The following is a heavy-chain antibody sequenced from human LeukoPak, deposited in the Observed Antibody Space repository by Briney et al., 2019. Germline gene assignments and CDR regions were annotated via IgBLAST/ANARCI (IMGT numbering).Heavy chain of an antibody. V-gene: IGHV4-61*02. CDR2: IYTSGST. D-gene: IGHD4-17*01. CDR3: AREQYGDYPDY. J-gene: IGHJ4*02. Sequence: SQTLSLTCTVSGGSISSGGYYWSWIRQPAGKGLEWIGRIYTSGSTNYNPSLKSRVTISVDTSKNQFSLKLSSVTAADTAVYYCAREQYGDYPDYWGQGTLVTVSS. CDR1: GGSISSGGYY.